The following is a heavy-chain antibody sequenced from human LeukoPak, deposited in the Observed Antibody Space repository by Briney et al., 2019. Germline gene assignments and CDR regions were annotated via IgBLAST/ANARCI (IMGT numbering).Heavy chain of an antibody. CDR3: AKDLDMYCTGGSCYADY. Sequence: GGSLRLSCAASGLTFSSYGMHWVRQAPGKGLEWVAFIRYDGSNKYYADSVKGRFTISRDNSKNTLYLQMNSLRAEDTAVYYCAKDLDMYCTGGSCYADYWGQGNLVTVSS. CDR1: GLTFSSYG. D-gene: IGHD2-15*01. CDR2: IRYDGSNK. V-gene: IGHV3-30*02. J-gene: IGHJ4*02.